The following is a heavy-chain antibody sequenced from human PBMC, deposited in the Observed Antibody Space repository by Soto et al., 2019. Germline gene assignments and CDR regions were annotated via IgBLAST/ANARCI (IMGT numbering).Heavy chain of an antibody. J-gene: IGHJ4*02. CDR3: ANCCIGDSSNFLSYPRAIDY. V-gene: IGHV1-8*01. D-gene: IGHD1-26*01. CDR1: GYTFTSYD. CDR2: MNPNSGNT. Sequence: GASVKVSCKASGYTFTSYDINWVRQATGQGLEWMGWMNPNSGNTGYAQKFQGRVTMTRNTSISTAYMELSSLRSEDTAVYYCANCCIGDSSNFLSYPRAIDYWGQGTLVTVSS.